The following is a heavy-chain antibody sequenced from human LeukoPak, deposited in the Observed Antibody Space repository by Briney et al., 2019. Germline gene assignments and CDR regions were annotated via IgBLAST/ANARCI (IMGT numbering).Heavy chain of an antibody. CDR2: ISGSGGST. Sequence: PGGSLRLSCAASGFTFSSYAMSWVRQAPGKGLEWVSAISGSGGSTYYADSVKGRFTISRDSSKNTLYLQMNSLRAEDTAVYYCAKSMRQSLYSIGPGAFDIWGQGTMVTVSS. D-gene: IGHD6-19*01. CDR3: AKSMRQSLYSIGPGAFDI. CDR1: GFTFSSYA. V-gene: IGHV3-23*01. J-gene: IGHJ3*02.